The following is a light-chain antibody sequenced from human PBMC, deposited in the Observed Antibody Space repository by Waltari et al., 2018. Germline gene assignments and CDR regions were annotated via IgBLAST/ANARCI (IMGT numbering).Light chain of an antibody. J-gene: IGLJ3*02. CDR3: AGWDDSLNGPV. Sequence: QSVLTQQPSASGTPGQRVTISCSGSISNIESNTVNWYRQLPGTAPTLLIYGDNHLPSGVPDRFSDSKPGTSASLAISGLQSADEADYYCAGWDDSLNGPVFGGGTKLTVL. CDR2: GDN. CDR1: ISNIESNT. V-gene: IGLV1-44*01.